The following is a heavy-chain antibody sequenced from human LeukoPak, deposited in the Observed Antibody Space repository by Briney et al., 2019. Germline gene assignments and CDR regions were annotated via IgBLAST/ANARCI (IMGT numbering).Heavy chain of an antibody. Sequence: GASVKVSCKASGGTFSSYAISWVRQAPGQGLEWMGGIIPIFGTANYAQKFQGRVTITADEPTSTAYMELRGLRSDDTAVYYCARIQVNWYGEVTPLSPPNYGMDVWGQGTTVIVSS. CDR3: ARIQVNWYGEVTPLSPPNYGMDV. CDR1: GGTFSSYA. CDR2: IIPIFGTA. V-gene: IGHV1-69*13. D-gene: IGHD3-10*01. J-gene: IGHJ6*02.